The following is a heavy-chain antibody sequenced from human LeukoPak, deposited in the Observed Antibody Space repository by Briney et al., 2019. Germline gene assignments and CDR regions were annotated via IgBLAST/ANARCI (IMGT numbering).Heavy chain of an antibody. CDR3: VKDALYASGTYYNS. Sequence: GGSLRLSCAASGFTFSSFAMTWVRQAPGKGLEWVSSITGSHGPTYNTDSVKGRFTISRDNSQNTLYLQMNSLGAEDTAVYYCVKDALYASGTYYNSWGQGTLVTVSS. D-gene: IGHD3-10*01. CDR1: GFTFSSFA. J-gene: IGHJ5*02. V-gene: IGHV3-23*01. CDR2: ITGSHGPT.